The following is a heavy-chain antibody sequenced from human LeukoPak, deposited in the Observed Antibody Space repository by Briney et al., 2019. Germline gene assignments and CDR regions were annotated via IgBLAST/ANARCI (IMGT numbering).Heavy chain of an antibody. D-gene: IGHD3-22*01. CDR1: RFTFSNYW. CDR3: ARANYYYDSSGYSY. CDR2: IKQDGSEK. V-gene: IGHV3-7*05. Sequence: GGSLRLSCAASRFTFSNYWMSWVRQAPGKGLEWVANIKQDGSEKYYVDSVKGRFTISRDNAKNSLYLQMNSLRAEDTAVYYCARANYYYDSSGYSYWGQGTQVTVSS. J-gene: IGHJ4*02.